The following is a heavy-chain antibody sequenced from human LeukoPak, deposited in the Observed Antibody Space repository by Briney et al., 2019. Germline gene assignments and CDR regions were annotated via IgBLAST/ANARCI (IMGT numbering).Heavy chain of an antibody. CDR1: GYTFTGYY. CDR2: INPNSGGT. CDR3: ARDYYESTAYYPSYFDY. J-gene: IGHJ4*02. V-gene: IGHV1-2*02. Sequence: GASVKVSCKASGYTFTGYYMHWVRQAPGQGLEWMGWINPNSGGTNYAQKFQGRVTMTSDMSTSTVYMEVSSLRSEDTAIYYCARDYYESTAYYPSYFDYWGQGTLVTVSS. D-gene: IGHD3-22*01.